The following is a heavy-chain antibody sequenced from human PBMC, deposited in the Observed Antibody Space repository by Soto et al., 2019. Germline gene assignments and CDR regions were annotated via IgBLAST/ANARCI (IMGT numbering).Heavy chain of an antibody. CDR2: ISAYNGNT. V-gene: IGHV1-18*01. Sequence: QVQLVQSGAEVKKPGASVKVSCKASGYTFASYAISWMRQAPGQGLEWMGWISAYNGNTNYAQKLQGRVTMTTDTSTSTAYMEPRSLRSDGTAVDYWAKDPPPPDYWGQGTLVTVSS. J-gene: IGHJ4*02. D-gene: IGHD2-15*01. CDR1: GYTFASYA. CDR3: AKDPPPPDY.